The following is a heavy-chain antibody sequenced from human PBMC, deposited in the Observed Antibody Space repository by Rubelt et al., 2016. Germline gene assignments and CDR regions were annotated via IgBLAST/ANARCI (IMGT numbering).Heavy chain of an antibody. J-gene: IGHJ4*02. CDR2: IYYSGST. D-gene: IGHD3-3*01. CDR3: AGGITIFGVASGYFDY. CDR1: GGSISSYY. Sequence: QVQLQESGPGLVKPSETLSLTCTVSGGSISSYYWSWIRQPPGKGLEWIGYIYYSGSTNYNPSLKSRVTISAATAMNQFSRKLGAVTAADTSVYYCAGGITIFGVASGYFDYWGQGTLVTVSS. V-gene: IGHV4-59*01.